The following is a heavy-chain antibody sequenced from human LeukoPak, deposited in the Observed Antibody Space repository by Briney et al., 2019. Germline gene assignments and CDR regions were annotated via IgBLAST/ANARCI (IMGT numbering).Heavy chain of an antibody. V-gene: IGHV3-23*01. Sequence: PGGSLRLSCAASGFTFSSYAMSWVRQAPGKGLEWVSAISGSGGSTYYADSVKGRFTISRDNSKHTLYLQMNSLRVEDTALYYCAKGTTDFDYWGQGTRVIVSS. CDR3: AKGTTDFDY. J-gene: IGHJ4*02. CDR1: GFTFSSYA. CDR2: ISGSGGST. D-gene: IGHD1-1*01.